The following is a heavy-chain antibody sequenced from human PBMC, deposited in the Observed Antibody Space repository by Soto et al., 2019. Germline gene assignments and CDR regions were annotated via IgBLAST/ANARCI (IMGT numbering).Heavy chain of an antibody. Sequence: GGSLRLSCSATGFTFSSYSMHWVRQAPGKGLEYVSGIRGNGDPPFYADSVKGRFTISRDNSKNTLYLQMSSLSADDTAVYYCVKSRGGNNFDFFDWGQGALVTVSS. CDR1: GFTFSSYS. CDR3: VKSRGGNNFDFFD. CDR2: IRGNGDPP. J-gene: IGHJ4*02. V-gene: IGHV3-64D*06. D-gene: IGHD5-12*01.